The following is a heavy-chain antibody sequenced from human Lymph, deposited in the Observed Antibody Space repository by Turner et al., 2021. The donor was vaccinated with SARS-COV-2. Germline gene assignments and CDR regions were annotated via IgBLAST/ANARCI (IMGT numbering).Heavy chain of an antibody. CDR1: GFTFSSYG. D-gene: IGHD3-3*01. J-gene: IGHJ6*02. V-gene: IGHV3-30*18. Sequence: QVQLVDSGGGVVQPGRSLRLSCAASGFTFSSYGMHWFRQAPGKGLEWVAVISYDGSNKYYADSVKGRFTISRDNSKNTLYLQMNSLRAEDTAVYYCAKVRAIFGVVIGGMDVWGQGTTVTVSS. CDR3: AKVRAIFGVVIGGMDV. CDR2: ISYDGSNK.